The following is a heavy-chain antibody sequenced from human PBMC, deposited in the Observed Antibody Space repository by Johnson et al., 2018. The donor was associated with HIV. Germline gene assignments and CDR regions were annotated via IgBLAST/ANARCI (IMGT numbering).Heavy chain of an antibody. J-gene: IGHJ3*02. D-gene: IGHD1-26*01. CDR1: GFTFSSYA. Sequence: QEKLVESGRVVVQPGRSLRLSCAASGFTFSSYAMHWVRQAPGKGLEWVAVISYDGSNKYYADSVKGRFTISRDNSKNTLYLQMNSLRAEDTAVYYCARVMGATQVMGAFDIWGQGTMVTVSS. V-gene: IGHV3-30*04. CDR2: ISYDGSNK. CDR3: ARVMGATQVMGAFDI.